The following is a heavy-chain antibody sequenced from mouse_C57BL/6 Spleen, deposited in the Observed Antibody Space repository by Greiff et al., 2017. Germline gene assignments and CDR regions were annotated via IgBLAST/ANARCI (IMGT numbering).Heavy chain of an antibody. V-gene: IGHV1-64*01. Sequence: VQLLESGAGLVKPGASLKLSCTASGFTFTSYWMPWVHQTPGQGLGWIGMIRPNCGSTNYKEKFKSKVTLTVDKSSSTAYMQLSSLTSEDSAIYYCAIYYYGSSSCAMDYWGQGTSVTVSS. D-gene: IGHD1-1*01. CDR3: AIYYYGSSSCAMDY. CDR2: IRPNCGST. J-gene: IGHJ4*01. CDR1: GFTFTSYW.